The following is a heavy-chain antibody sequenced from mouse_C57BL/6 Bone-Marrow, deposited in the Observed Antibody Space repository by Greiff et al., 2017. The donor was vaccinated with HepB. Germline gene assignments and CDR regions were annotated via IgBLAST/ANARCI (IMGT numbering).Heavy chain of an antibody. J-gene: IGHJ4*01. Sequence: LQESGAELVRPGASVKMSCKASGYTFTSYNMHWVKKTPRQGLEWIGAIYPGNGDTSYNQKFKGKATLTVDKSSSTAYMQLSSLTSEDSAVYFCARGEFITTVSYAMDYWGQGTSVTVSS. CDR3: ARGEFITTVSYAMDY. V-gene: IGHV1-12*01. CDR2: IYPGNGDT. CDR1: GYTFTSYN. D-gene: IGHD1-1*01.